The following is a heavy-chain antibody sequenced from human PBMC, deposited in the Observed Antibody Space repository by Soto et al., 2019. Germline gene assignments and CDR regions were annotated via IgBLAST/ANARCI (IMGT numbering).Heavy chain of an antibody. CDR3: ARGDRGGFDL. D-gene: IGHD3-10*01. V-gene: IGHV3-74*01. Sequence: EVQLVESGGGLVQPGESLRLSCAASGFTFDYYWMHWVRQAPGKGLVWVSRVHSDGTTTTYADSVKGRFTTSRDNARKTVSLQMSSRRAEERAIYYCARGDRGGFDLWGHGTVVTVSS. J-gene: IGHJ3*01. CDR1: GFTFDYYW. CDR2: VHSDGTTT.